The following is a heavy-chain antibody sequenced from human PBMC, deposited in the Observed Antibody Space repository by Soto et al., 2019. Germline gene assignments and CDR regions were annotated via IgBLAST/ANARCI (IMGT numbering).Heavy chain of an antibody. CDR3: ASAPYSSGLAHFDY. J-gene: IGHJ4*02. CDR1: GFTFSSYG. D-gene: IGHD6-19*01. V-gene: IGHV3-33*01. CDR2: IWYDGSNK. Sequence: QVQLVESGGGVVQPGRSLRLSCAASGFTFSSYGMHWVRQAPGKGLEWVAVIWYDGSNKYYADSVKGRFTISRDNSKNTLYLQMNSLRAEDTAVYYCASAPYSSGLAHFDYWGQGTLVTVSS.